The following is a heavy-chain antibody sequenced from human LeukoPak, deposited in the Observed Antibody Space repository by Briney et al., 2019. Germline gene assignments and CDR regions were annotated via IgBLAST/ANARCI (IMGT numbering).Heavy chain of an antibody. D-gene: IGHD6-6*01. V-gene: IGHV3-9*01. CDR2: ISWNSGNI. J-gene: IGHJ4*02. CDR1: GFTFDDYA. Sequence: PGGSLRLSCAASGFTFDDYAMHWVRHAPGKGLEWVSGISWNSGNIEYADSVKGRFTISRDNAKKSLFLQMNSLRAEDTALYYCAKDPYYSSSSPFFDYWGQGTLVTVSS. CDR3: AKDPYYSSSSPFFDY.